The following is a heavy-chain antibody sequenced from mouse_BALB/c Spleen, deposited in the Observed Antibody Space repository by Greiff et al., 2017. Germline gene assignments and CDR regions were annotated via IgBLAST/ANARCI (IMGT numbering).Heavy chain of an antibody. J-gene: IGHJ4*01. Sequence: EAQLVESGGGLVQPGGSRKLSCAASGFTFSSFGMHWVRQAPEKGLEWVAYISSGSSTIYYADTVKGRFTISRDNPKNTLFLQMTSLRSEDTAMYYCARRMINYAMDYWGQGTSVTVSS. CDR1: GFTFSSFG. D-gene: IGHD2-4*01. CDR2: ISSGSSTI. CDR3: ARRMINYAMDY. V-gene: IGHV5-17*02.